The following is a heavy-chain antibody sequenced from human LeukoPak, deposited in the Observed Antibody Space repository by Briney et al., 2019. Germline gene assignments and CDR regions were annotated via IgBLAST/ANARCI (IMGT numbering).Heavy chain of an antibody. J-gene: IGHJ6*02. CDR3: ATSWGPDTSAFRWGRDGMGV. V-gene: IGHV3-23*01. D-gene: IGHD3-16*01. Sequence: GGSLRLSCAVSGLTFNNYAMSWVRQAPGKGLEWVSAISKSGDHTYYAASAKGRFTIYRDSSKNTQYLQMNSLRAEDTAVYYCATSWGPDTSAFRWGRDGMGVWGQGTTVIVS. CDR2: ISKSGDHT. CDR1: GLTFNNYA.